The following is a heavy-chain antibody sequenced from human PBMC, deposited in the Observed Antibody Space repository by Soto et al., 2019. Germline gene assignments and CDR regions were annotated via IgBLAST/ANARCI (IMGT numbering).Heavy chain of an antibody. D-gene: IGHD2-21*01. J-gene: IGHJ6*02. CDR1: GFTFSSYW. Sequence: GGSLRLSCAASGFTFSSYWMHWVRQAPGKGLVWVSRIKGDGSETNYADSVKGRFTISRDNAKNTLSLQMNSLRADDTAVYYCARLSGDHSAFFSYGMDAWGQGTTVTVSS. V-gene: IGHV3-74*01. CDR3: ARLSGDHSAFFSYGMDA. CDR2: IKGDGSET.